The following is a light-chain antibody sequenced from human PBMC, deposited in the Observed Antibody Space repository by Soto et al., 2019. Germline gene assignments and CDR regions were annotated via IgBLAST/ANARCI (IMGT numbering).Light chain of an antibody. CDR1: SSDIGGYNY. CDR3: SSYAGTTSYV. J-gene: IGLJ1*01. CDR2: EVS. V-gene: IGLV2-8*01. Sequence: QSALTPPPSASGSPGQSVTISCTGTSSDIGGYNYVSWYQQHPGKAPELMIYEVSKRPSGVPDRFSGSKSGNTASLTVSGLQAEDEADYYCSSYAGTTSYVFGTGTKVTVL.